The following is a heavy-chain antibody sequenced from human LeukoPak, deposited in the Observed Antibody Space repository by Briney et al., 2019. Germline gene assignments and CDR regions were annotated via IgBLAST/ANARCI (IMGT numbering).Heavy chain of an antibody. CDR2: INYSGST. V-gene: IGHV4-59*01. J-gene: IGHJ5*02. D-gene: IGHD1-26*01. CDR1: GGSISSYY. Sequence: SETLSLTCTVSGGSISSYYWSWIRQPPGKGLEWIGYINYSGSTNYNPSLKSRVTISADTSKNQFSLKLSSVTAADTAVYYCARVGSGSYIRFDPWGQGTLVTVSS. CDR3: ARVGSGSYIRFDP.